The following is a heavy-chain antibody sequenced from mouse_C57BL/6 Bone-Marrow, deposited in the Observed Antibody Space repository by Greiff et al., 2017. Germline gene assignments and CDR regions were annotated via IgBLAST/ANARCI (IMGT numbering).Heavy chain of an antibody. V-gene: IGHV1-4*01. J-gene: IGHJ4*01. CDR3: ARLGDGYYRYAMDY. CDR1: GYTFTSYT. D-gene: IGHD2-3*01. Sequence: QVQLQQSGAELARPGASVKMSCKASGYTFTSYTMHWVKQRPGQGLEWIGYINPSSGYTKYNQKFKDKATLTADQSSSTAYMQLSSLTSEDSAVYYCARLGDGYYRYAMDYWGQGTSVTVSS. CDR2: INPSSGYT.